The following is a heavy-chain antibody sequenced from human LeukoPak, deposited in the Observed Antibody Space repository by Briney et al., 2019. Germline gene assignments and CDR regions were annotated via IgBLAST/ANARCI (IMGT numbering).Heavy chain of an antibody. D-gene: IGHD1-26*01. J-gene: IGHJ3*02. CDR1: GFTFDDYA. CDR2: ISWNSGSI. Sequence: PGGSLRLSCAASGFTFDDYAMHWVRQAPGKGLEWVSGISWNSGSIGYADSVKGRFTISRDNAKSSLYLQMNSLRAEDMALYYCAKESMKWELLRDAFDIWGQGTMVTVSS. V-gene: IGHV3-9*03. CDR3: AKESMKWELLRDAFDI.